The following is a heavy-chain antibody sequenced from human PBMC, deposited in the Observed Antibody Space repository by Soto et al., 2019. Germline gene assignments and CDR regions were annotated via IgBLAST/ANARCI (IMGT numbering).Heavy chain of an antibody. J-gene: IGHJ5*01. CDR1: VLPVSSGGYY. CDR2: IYHIGSP. V-gene: IGHV4-31*02. D-gene: IGHD6-19*01. Sequence: PSETLSLTCTFSVLPVSSGGYYWTWIRQLPGKGLEWIGYIYHIGSPSYNPSLKSRLSMSLDTSKNQFSLNLTSVTAADTAIYYCVRDRALDSSGHWFDSWGQGTLVTVSS. CDR3: VRDRALDSSGHWFDS.